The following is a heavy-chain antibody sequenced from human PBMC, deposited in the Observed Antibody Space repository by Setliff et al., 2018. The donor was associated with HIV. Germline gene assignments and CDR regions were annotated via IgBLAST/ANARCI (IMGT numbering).Heavy chain of an antibody. Sequence: WASVKVSCKASGGTFSSYAISWVRQAPGQGLEWMGRIIPIFGTANYAQKFQGRVTITRDTSASTAYMELSSLRSEDTAVYYCARDRRPAGINYGYGYLDDWGQGTLVTVSS. D-gene: IGHD2-2*02. CDR2: IIPIFGTA. CDR3: ARDRRPAGINYGYGYLDD. J-gene: IGHJ4*02. CDR1: GGTFSSYA. V-gene: IGHV1-69*05.